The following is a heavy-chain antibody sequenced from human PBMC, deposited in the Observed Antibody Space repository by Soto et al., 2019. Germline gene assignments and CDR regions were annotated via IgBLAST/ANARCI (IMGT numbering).Heavy chain of an antibody. Sequence: QLQLQESGSGLVKPSQTLSLTCAVSGGCISSGGYSWSWIRQPPGKGLEWIGYIYHSGSTYYNPSLKSRVTISVDRSKNQFSLKLSSVTAADTAVYYCAREGGVYCSSTSCHPTWFDPWGQGTLVTVSS. V-gene: IGHV4-30-2*01. CDR3: AREGGVYCSSTSCHPTWFDP. CDR1: GGCISSGGYS. J-gene: IGHJ5*02. D-gene: IGHD2-2*01. CDR2: IYHSGST.